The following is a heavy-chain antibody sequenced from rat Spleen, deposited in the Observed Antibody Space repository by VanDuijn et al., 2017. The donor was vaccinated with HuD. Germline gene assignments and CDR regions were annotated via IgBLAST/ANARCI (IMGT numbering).Heavy chain of an antibody. CDR3: ARQEDYGGYSRDYFGY. CDR2: ISSEGRSS. Sequence: EVQLVESGGGLVQPGSPLKLSCVASGFTFSDYGMNWIRQAPGKGLEWVAYISSEGRSSYYRDSVKGRFTISRDSAKSTLYLQMNSLRSEDTATYYCARQEDYGGYSRDYFGYWGQGVVVTVSS. CDR1: GFTFSDYG. V-gene: IGHV5-29*01. D-gene: IGHD1-11*01. J-gene: IGHJ2*01.